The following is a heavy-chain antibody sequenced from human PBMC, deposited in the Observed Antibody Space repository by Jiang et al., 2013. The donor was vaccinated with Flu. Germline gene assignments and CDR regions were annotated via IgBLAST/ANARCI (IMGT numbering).Heavy chain of an antibody. Sequence: VQLVESGGGLVQPGRSLRLSCAASGFTFDDYAMHWVRQAPGKGLEWVSGISWNSGSIGYADSVKGRFTISRDNAKNSLYLQMNSLRAEDTALYYCAKELAVAGGLDYWGQGTLVTVSS. CDR1: GFTFDDYA. CDR3: AKELAVAGGLDY. V-gene: IGHV3-9*01. J-gene: IGHJ4*02. CDR2: ISWNSGSI. D-gene: IGHD6-19*01.